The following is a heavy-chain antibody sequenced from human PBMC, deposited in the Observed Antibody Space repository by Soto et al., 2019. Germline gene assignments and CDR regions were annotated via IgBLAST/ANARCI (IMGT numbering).Heavy chain of an antibody. J-gene: IGHJ3*02. V-gene: IGHV1-69*01. Sequence: QVQLVQSGPEVKKPGSSVKVSCTASGGTFSSYAISWVRQAPGQGLEWMGGIIPLFGTANYAQKFQGRVTITADESTSTAYVELSSLRSEDTAVYYCASPRVWGSSSWGGAFDIWGQGTMVTVS. CDR1: GGTFSSYA. CDR3: ASPRVWGSSSWGGAFDI. CDR2: IIPLFGTA. D-gene: IGHD6-13*01.